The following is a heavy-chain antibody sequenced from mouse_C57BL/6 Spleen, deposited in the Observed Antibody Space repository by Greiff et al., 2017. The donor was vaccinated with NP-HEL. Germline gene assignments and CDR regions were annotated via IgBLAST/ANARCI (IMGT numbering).Heavy chain of an antibody. D-gene: IGHD1-1*01. J-gene: IGHJ3*01. CDR1: GYTFTSYW. Sequence: VQLQQPGAELVKPGASVKMSCKASGYTFTSYWITWVKQRPGQGLEWIGDIYPGSGSTNYNEKFKSKATLTVDTSSSTAYMQLSSLTSEDSAVYYFARGEEVGIYYYGSSWFAYWGPGTLVTVSA. CDR2: IYPGSGST. V-gene: IGHV1-55*01. CDR3: ARGEEVGIYYYGSSWFAY.